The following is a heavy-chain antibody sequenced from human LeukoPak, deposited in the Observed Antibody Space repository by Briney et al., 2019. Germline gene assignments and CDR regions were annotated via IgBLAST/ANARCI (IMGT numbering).Heavy chain of an antibody. D-gene: IGHD3-3*01. CDR2: IIPILNTE. CDR1: GGTFSSFA. J-gene: IGHJ5*02. CDR3: ARDKASGFDP. V-gene: IGHV1-69*04. Sequence: ASVKVSCKTSGGTFSSFALSWVRLAPGQGLEWMGRIIPILNTEEYAQRFQGRVTITADTSTSTVYMELSSLRSEDTAVYYCARDKASGFDPWGQGTLVTVSS.